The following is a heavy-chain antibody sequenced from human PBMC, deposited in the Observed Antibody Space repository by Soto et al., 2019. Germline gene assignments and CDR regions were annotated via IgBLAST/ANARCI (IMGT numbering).Heavy chain of an antibody. Sequence: PSETLSLTCTVSGASISYGGFSWSWIRQSPGKGLEWIGHIYSSGSANYSPSLKSRVSMSVDSSKNQISLKLSSVTAADTAVYYCATIVGANDYWGQGALVTVSS. J-gene: IGHJ4*02. V-gene: IGHV4-61*08. D-gene: IGHD1-26*01. CDR1: GASISYGGFS. CDR3: ATIVGANDY. CDR2: IYSSGSA.